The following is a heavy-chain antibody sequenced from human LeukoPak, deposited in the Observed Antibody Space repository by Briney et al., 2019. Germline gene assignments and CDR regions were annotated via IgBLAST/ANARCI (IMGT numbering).Heavy chain of an antibody. Sequence: GGSLRLSCAASGFTFSSYAMSWVRQAPGKGLEWVSVIYSGGSTYYADSVKGRFTISRDNSKNTLYLQMNSLRAEDTAVYYCARGGLWGSNSHWGQGTLVTVSS. V-gene: IGHV3-66*01. J-gene: IGHJ4*02. CDR1: GFTFSSYA. D-gene: IGHD3-16*01. CDR2: IYSGGST. CDR3: ARGGLWGSNSH.